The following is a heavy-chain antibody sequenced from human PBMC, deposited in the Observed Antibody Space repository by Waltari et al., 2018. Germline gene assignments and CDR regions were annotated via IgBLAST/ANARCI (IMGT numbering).Heavy chain of an antibody. J-gene: IGHJ4*02. D-gene: IGHD3-10*01. Sequence: QVQLVQSGAEVKKPGASVKVPCTVSGYPLTELSMHWVRQAPGKGLEWMGGFGPEDGETIYAQKFQGRVTMTVDTSTDTAYMELTSLRSEDTAVYYCATDLFASGMWGQGTLVTVSS. CDR1: GYPLTELS. V-gene: IGHV1-24*01. CDR2: FGPEDGET. CDR3: ATDLFASGM.